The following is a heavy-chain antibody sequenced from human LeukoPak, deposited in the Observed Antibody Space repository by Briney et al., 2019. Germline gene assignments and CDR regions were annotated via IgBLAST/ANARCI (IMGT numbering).Heavy chain of an antibody. D-gene: IGHD1-7*01. J-gene: IGHJ4*02. CDR1: GGSFSGYY. V-gene: IGHV4-34*01. Sequence: SETLSLTCAVYGGSFSGYYWSWIRQPPGKGLEWIGEINHSGSTNYNPSLKSRVTISVDTSKNQFSLKLSSVTAADTAVYYCARRLTGTPRGCFDYWGQGTLVTVSS. CDR2: INHSGST. CDR3: ARRLTGTPRGCFDY.